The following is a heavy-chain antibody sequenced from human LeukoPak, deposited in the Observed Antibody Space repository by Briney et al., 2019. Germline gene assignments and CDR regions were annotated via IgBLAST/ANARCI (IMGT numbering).Heavy chain of an antibody. CDR3: ARDQRDSGYDS. V-gene: IGHV1-8*03. D-gene: IGHD5-12*01. Sequence: ASVKVSCKASGYTFTTLDINWVRQATGQGLEWMGWINPNSGNRGYAQKFQGRVTITRDTSISTAYMELSSLRSEDTAVYYCARDQRDSGYDSWGQGTLVTVSS. J-gene: IGHJ4*02. CDR2: INPNSGNR. CDR1: GYTFTTLD.